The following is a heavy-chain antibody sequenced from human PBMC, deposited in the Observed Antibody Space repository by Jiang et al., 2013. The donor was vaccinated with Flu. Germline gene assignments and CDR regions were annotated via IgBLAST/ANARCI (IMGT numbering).Heavy chain of an antibody. D-gene: IGHD3-10*01. V-gene: IGHV4-59*01. CDR3: ARVPYYYGSGRHYYYYYGMDV. Sequence: GPGLVKPSETLSLTCTVSGGSISSYYWSWIRQPPGKGLEWIGYIYYSGSTNYNPSLKSRVTISVDTSKNQFSLKLSSVTAADTAVYYCARVPYYYGSGRHYYYYYGMDVWGQGTT. CDR2: IYYSGST. J-gene: IGHJ6*02. CDR1: GGSISSYY.